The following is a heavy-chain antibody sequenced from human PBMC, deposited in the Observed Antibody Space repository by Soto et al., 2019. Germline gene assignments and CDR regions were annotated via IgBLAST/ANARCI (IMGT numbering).Heavy chain of an antibody. Sequence: GASVKVSCKASGYTFTSYDINWVRQATGQGLEWMGWMNPNSGNTGCAQKFQGRVTMTRNTSISTAYMELSSLRSEDTAVYYCARDRIVVVVAAHNWFDPWGQGTLVTVSS. CDR2: MNPNSGNT. J-gene: IGHJ5*02. CDR1: GYTFTSYD. D-gene: IGHD2-15*01. CDR3: ARDRIVVVVAAHNWFDP. V-gene: IGHV1-8*01.